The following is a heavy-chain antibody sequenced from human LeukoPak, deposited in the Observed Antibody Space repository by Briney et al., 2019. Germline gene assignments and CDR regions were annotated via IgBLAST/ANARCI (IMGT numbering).Heavy chain of an antibody. CDR1: GFTFSSYG. V-gene: IGHV3-30*03. D-gene: IGHD3-22*01. CDR3: ARVRSGYYMGY. Sequence: PGGSPRLSCAASGFTFSSYGMHWVRQAPGKGLEWVAVISYDGSNKYYADSVKGRFTISRDNAKDSLYLQMNSLRADDTAVYYCARVRSGYYMGYWGQGTLVTVSS. CDR2: ISYDGSNK. J-gene: IGHJ4*02.